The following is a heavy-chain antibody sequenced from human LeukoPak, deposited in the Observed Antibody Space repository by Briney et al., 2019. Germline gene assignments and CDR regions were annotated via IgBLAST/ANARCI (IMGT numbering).Heavy chain of an antibody. J-gene: IGHJ6*02. CDR1: GYTFTSYY. CDR3: ARESANIGMDV. V-gene: IGHV1-2*02. Sequence: ASVKVSCKASGYTFTSYYMHWVRQAPGQGLEWMGWINPNSGGTNYAQKFQGRVTMTRDTSISTAYMELSRLKSDDTAVYYCARESANIGMDVWGQGTTVIVFS. CDR2: INPNSGGT. D-gene: IGHD2/OR15-2a*01.